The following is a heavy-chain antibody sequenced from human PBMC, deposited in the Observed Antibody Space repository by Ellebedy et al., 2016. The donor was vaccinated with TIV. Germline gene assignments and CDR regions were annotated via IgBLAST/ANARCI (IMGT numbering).Heavy chain of an antibody. D-gene: IGHD3-10*01. CDR2: IDHSGST. V-gene: IGHV4-34*01. CDR1: GGSFSDYY. CDR3: ARRGYGSGRYNWFDP. Sequence: SETLSLTXAVYGGSFSDYYWTWVRQPPGKGLEWIGEIDHSGSTNYNPSLKSRVTISVDTSKNQFSLKLSSVTAADTAVYYCARRGYGSGRYNWFDPWGQGTLVTVSS. J-gene: IGHJ5*02.